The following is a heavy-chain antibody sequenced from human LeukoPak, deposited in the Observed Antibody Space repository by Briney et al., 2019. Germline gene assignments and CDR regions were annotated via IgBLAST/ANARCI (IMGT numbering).Heavy chain of an antibody. Sequence: SETLSLTCAVYGGSFSGYYWSWIRQPPGKGLEWIGEVNHSGSTNYNPSLKSRVTISVDTSKNQFSLKLSSVTAADTAVYYCARLGSKRNYYYYYYMDVWGKGTTVTVSS. CDR3: ARLGSKRNYYYYYYMDV. V-gene: IGHV4-34*01. CDR1: GGSFSGYY. D-gene: IGHD2-15*01. CDR2: VNHSGST. J-gene: IGHJ6*03.